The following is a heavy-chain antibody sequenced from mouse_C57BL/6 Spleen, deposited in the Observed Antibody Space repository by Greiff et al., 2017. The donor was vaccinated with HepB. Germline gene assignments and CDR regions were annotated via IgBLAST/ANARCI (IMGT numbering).Heavy chain of an antibody. J-gene: IGHJ2*01. CDR2: IDPSDSYT. V-gene: IGHV1-50*01. D-gene: IGHD1-1*01. CDR3: ARVLTTVVPFDY. CDR1: GYTFTSYW. Sequence: VQLQQSGAELVKPGASVKLSCKASGYTFTSYWMQWVKQRPGQGLEWIGEIDPSDSYTNYNQKFKGKATLTVDTSSSTAYMQLSSLTSEDSAVYYCARVLTTVVPFDYWGQGTTLTVSS.